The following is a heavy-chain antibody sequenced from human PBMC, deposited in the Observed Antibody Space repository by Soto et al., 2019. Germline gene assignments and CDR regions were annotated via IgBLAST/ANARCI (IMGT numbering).Heavy chain of an antibody. J-gene: IGHJ4*02. V-gene: IGHV3-30-3*01. CDR1: GSGFSALA. Sequence: GGTLRLSCTASGSGFSALAMHWIRQPPGKGLEWVAVVFNDESSISYADSVKGRFTISRDNSRNTLYLQMTSLRLEDTALYYCANGAAYYYDTSRYWGQGTLVTVSS. CDR3: ANGAAYYYDTSRY. D-gene: IGHD3-22*01. CDR2: VFNDESSI.